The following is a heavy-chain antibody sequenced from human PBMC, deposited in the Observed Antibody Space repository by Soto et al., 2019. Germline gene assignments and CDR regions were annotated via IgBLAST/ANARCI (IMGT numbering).Heavy chain of an antibody. Sequence: QVQLVQSGAEVKKPGSSVKVSCKASGGTFSSYAISWVRQAPGQGLEWMGGSIPIFGTANYAQKFQGRVTITAYESTSTAYMELSSLRSEDTAVYYCATSSGYNPGDAFDIWGQGTMVTVSS. CDR2: SIPIFGTA. D-gene: IGHD3-22*01. CDR3: ATSSGYNPGDAFDI. J-gene: IGHJ3*02. CDR1: GGTFSSYA. V-gene: IGHV1-69*12.